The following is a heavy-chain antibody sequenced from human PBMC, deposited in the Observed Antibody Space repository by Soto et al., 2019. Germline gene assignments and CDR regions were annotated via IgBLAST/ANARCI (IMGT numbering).Heavy chain of an antibody. CDR1: GGSISSDGYY. Sequence: QVQLQESGPGLVKPSQTLSLTCTVSGGSISSDGYYWSWIRQHPGKGLEWIGYIHHSGSTYYNPSLKSRVTISVDTSKNQFSLKLTSVTAADTAVYYCARVSVCSGSCHSNGFDPWGQGTLVTVSS. CDR2: IHHSGST. J-gene: IGHJ5*02. CDR3: ARVSVCSGSCHSNGFDP. V-gene: IGHV4-31*03. D-gene: IGHD2-15*01.